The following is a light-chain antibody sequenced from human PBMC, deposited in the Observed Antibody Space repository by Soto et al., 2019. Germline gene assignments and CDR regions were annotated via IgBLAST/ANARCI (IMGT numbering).Light chain of an antibody. CDR2: GAS. J-gene: IGKJ4*01. V-gene: IGKV3-20*01. Sequence: EIVLTQSPGTLSLSPGERATLSCRASQSVSSSYLAWYQQKPGQASRLLIFGASNRANGIPDRFSGSGSGTDFTLTISRLEPEDFAVFYCQQYGSSPLTFGGGTKVEIK. CDR1: QSVSSSY. CDR3: QQYGSSPLT.